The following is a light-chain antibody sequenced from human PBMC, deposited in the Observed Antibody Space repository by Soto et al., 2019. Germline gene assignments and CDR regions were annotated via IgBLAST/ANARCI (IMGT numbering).Light chain of an antibody. J-gene: IGKJ2*01. CDR1: QTFGRTY. CDR3: QQFGTSPLYT. Sequence: ESVLTQSQGTLSVSPGERVTLSCRASQTFGRTYLAWYHQKPGQSPRLLIYDASTRATGIPDRFSGSGAGTDFTLTISRLEPEDYAVYHCQQFGTSPLYTFGQGTKVEIK. V-gene: IGKV3-20*01. CDR2: DAS.